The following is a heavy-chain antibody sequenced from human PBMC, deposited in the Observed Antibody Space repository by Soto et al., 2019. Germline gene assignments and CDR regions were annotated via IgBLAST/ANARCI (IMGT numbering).Heavy chain of an antibody. CDR1: GFTFSSYG. Sequence: QVQLVESGGGVVQPGRSLRLSCAASGFTFSSYGMHWVRRAPGKGLEWVAVIWYDGSNKYYADSVKGRFTISRDHSKNTLYLQMNSLRAEDTAVYYCERGVAAAGLKPARVMDVWGQGTTVTVSS. V-gene: IGHV3-33*01. CDR2: IWYDGSNK. D-gene: IGHD6-13*01. CDR3: ERGVAAAGLKPARVMDV. J-gene: IGHJ6*02.